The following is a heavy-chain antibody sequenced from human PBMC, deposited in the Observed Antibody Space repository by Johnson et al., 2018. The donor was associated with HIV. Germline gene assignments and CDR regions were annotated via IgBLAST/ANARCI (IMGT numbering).Heavy chain of an antibody. D-gene: IGHD4-23*01. J-gene: IGHJ3*02. V-gene: IGHV3-30*04. CDR1: GFTFSSYA. Sequence: QVQLVESGGGVVQPGRSLRLSCAASGFTFSSYAMHWVRQAPGKGLEWVAVISYDGSNKYYADSVKGRFTISRDNSKNTLYLQMNSLRAEDTAVYYCARVTLVLDIGGQGTMVTVSS. CDR3: ARVTLVLDI. CDR2: ISYDGSNK.